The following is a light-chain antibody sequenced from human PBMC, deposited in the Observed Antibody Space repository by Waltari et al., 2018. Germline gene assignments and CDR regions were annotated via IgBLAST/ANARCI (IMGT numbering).Light chain of an antibody. J-gene: IGLJ3*02. CDR2: DVS. V-gene: IGLV2-14*01. CDR1: SGDIGNYKF. CDR3: SSYTTASSWV. Sequence: QSALTQPASVSGSPGQSITISCTGTSGDIGNYKFVSWYQQEPGRAPKLIVYDVSQRPSGVSNRFSGSKSGNTASLTISGLQAEDEADYYCSSYTTASSWVSGGGTKLTVL.